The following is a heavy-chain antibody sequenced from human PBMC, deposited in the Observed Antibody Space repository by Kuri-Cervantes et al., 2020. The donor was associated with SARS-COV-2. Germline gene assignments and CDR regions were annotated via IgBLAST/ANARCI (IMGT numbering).Heavy chain of an antibody. J-gene: IGHJ6*03. CDR2: ISAYNGNT. CDR1: GYTFTSYG. D-gene: IGHD3-10*01. Sequence: ASVKVSCKASGYTFTSYGISWVRQAPGQGLEWMGWISAYNGNTNYAQKFQGRVTMTTDTSTSTAYMELRSLRSDDTAVYYCARGRADLWPYYYYYYMDVWGKGTTVTVSS. V-gene: IGHV1-18*01. CDR3: ARGRADLWPYYYYYYMDV.